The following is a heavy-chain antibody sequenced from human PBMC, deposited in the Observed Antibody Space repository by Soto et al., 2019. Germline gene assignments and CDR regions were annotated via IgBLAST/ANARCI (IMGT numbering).Heavy chain of an antibody. CDR2: ISGSGGST. D-gene: IGHD3-10*01. Sequence: GGSLRLSCAASGFTFSSYAMSWVRQAPGKGLEWVSAISGSGGSTYYADSVKGRFTISRDNSKNTLYLQMNSLRAEDTAVYYCAKVPYYGSGSYYFYFDYWGQGTLVTVSS. J-gene: IGHJ4*02. CDR1: GFTFSSYA. V-gene: IGHV3-23*01. CDR3: AKVPYYGSGSYYFYFDY.